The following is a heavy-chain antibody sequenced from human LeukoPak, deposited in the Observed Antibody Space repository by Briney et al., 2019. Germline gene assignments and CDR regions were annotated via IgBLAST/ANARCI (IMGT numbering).Heavy chain of an antibody. Sequence: APVKVSCKASGYTFTSYDINWVRQATGQGLEWMGWMNPNSGNTGYAQKFQGRVTMTRNTSISTAYMELSSLRSEDTAVYYCARSLPPPPYYYGSGSYSGDAFDIWGQGTMVTVSS. V-gene: IGHV1-8*01. CDR2: MNPNSGNT. CDR3: ARSLPPPPYYYGSGSYSGDAFDI. J-gene: IGHJ3*02. D-gene: IGHD3-10*01. CDR1: GYTFTSYD.